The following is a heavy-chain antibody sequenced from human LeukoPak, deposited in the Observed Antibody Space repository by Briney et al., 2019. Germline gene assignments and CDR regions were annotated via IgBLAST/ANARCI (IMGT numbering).Heavy chain of an antibody. V-gene: IGHV3-11*01. CDR3: AREGRCSSTSCYATYYYMDV. CDR1: GFTFSDYY. D-gene: IGHD2-2*01. CDR2: ITRRDNTL. Sequence: SAESLSLSCAASGFTFSDYYMTWIRQAPGPALEWVSYITRRDNTLDYADSVTGRFTISRDNAKNAMYLQMNSLRAEDTAVYYCAREGRCSSTSCYATYYYMDVWGKGTTVTVSS. J-gene: IGHJ6*03.